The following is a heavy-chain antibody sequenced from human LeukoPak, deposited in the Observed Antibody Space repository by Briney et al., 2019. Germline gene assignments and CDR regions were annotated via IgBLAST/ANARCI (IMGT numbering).Heavy chain of an antibody. D-gene: IGHD4-17*01. J-gene: IGHJ6*03. V-gene: IGHV4-38-2*01. CDR3: AKNYGDPGLQTLAYYYYMDV. Sequence: SETLSLTCAVSGYSISTGWYWGWIRQPPGMGLEWIGSFYHSGTTYYNPSLKSRVTISVDTSKNQFSLKLRSVTAADTAVYYCAKNYGDPGLQTLAYYYYMDVWGKGTTVTVSS. CDR2: FYHSGTT. CDR1: GYSISTGWY.